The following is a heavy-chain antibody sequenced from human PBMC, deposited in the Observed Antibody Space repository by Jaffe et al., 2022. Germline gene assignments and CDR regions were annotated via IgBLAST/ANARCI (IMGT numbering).Heavy chain of an antibody. D-gene: IGHD6-19*01. CDR1: GGSITNNW. CDR3: ARHISVTGTRGFDL. Sequence: QVQLQESGPGLVKPSGTLSLTCVVSGGSITNNWWSWTRQPPGKGLEWIGEIYHTGRANYSPSLRSRVSISMDKSKSHFSLNLDSVTAADTAVYYCARHISVTGTRGFDLWGQGTMVTVSS. V-gene: IGHV4-4*02. J-gene: IGHJ3*01. CDR2: IYHTGRA.